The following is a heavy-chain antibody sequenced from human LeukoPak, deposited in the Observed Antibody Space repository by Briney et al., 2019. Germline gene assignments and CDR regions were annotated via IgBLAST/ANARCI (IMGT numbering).Heavy chain of an antibody. D-gene: IGHD6-13*01. V-gene: IGHV1-18*01. CDR1: GYTFTSYG. J-gene: IGHJ4*02. CDR2: ISTYSGNT. Sequence: GASVKVSCKASGYTFTSYGISWVRQAPGQGLEWMRWISTYSGNTNYAQKLQGRVTMTTDTSTSTAYMELRSLRSDDTAVYYCARDPLYSSSWYVVPDYWGQGTLVTVSS. CDR3: ARDPLYSSSWYVVPDY.